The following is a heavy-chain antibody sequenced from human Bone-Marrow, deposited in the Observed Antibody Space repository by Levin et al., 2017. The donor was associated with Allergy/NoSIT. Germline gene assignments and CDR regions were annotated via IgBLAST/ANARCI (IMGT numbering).Heavy chain of an antibody. D-gene: IGHD6-19*01. V-gene: IGHV4-4*02. J-gene: IGHJ6*02. CDR2: IYHSGNT. CDR3: ARVRGKYSSGWARDYFHGMDA. CDR1: GGSISSSNF. Sequence: PSETLSLTCAVSGGSISSSNFWHWVRQPPGKGLEWIGQIYHSGNTNYNPSLKARVTISVDRSKDQFSLSLTSVTAADTAVYYCARVRGKYSSGWARDYFHGMDAWGQGTTVIVSS.